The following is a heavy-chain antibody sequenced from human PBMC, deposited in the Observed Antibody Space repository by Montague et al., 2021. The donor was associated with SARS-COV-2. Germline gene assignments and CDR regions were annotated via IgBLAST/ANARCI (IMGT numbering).Heavy chain of an antibody. V-gene: IGHV4-61*02. CDR2: TSGTT. D-gene: IGHD3-10*01. J-gene: IGHJ6*02. CDR3: ARVGVGTMVRGVIPAYYYYGMVV. Sequence: TSGTTHYNPSLKSRVTISVDTSKNQFSLKLSSVAAADTAVYYCARVGVGTMVRGVIPAYYYYGMVVWGQGTTVTVSS.